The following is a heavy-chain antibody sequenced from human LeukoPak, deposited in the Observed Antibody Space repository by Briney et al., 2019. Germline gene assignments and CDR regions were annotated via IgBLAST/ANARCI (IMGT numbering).Heavy chain of an antibody. CDR1: GYTFTGYY. J-gene: IGHJ6*04. Sequence: ASVKVSCKASGYTFTGYYMHWVRQAPGQGLEWMGWINPNSGGTNYAQKFQGRVTMTRDTSISTAYMELSSLRSEDTAVYYCGREEEGQQLLDVWGKGTTVTVSS. D-gene: IGHD6-13*01. CDR2: INPNSGGT. V-gene: IGHV1-2*02. CDR3: GREEEGQQLLDV.